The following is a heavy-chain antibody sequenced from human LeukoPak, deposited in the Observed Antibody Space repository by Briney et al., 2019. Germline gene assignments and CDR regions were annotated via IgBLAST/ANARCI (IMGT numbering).Heavy chain of an antibody. V-gene: IGHV3-48*03. J-gene: IGHJ4*02. CDR3: ARDSYYDILTGYSHFDY. D-gene: IGHD3-9*01. Sequence: PGGSLRLSCAASGFTFSSYEMNWVRQAPGKGLEWVSYICSSGSTIYYAESVKGRFTISRDNAKNSLYLQMNSLRAEDTAVYYCARDSYYDILTGYSHFDYWGQGTLVTVSS. CDR2: ICSSGSTI. CDR1: GFTFSSYE.